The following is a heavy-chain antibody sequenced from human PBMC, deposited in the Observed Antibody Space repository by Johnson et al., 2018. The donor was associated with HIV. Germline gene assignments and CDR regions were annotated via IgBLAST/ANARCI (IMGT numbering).Heavy chain of an antibody. V-gene: IGHV3-30*04. D-gene: IGHD4-17*01. Sequence: QEKLVESGGGLVQPGGSLRLSCAASGITFGDYAMSWIRQAPGKGLEWVASISSDGNNKYFADSVKGRFTISRDNAKNSLYLQMNSLRAEDTAVYYCARGGYGEVFDIWGQGTMVTVSS. CDR2: ISSDGNNK. J-gene: IGHJ3*02. CDR3: ARGGYGEVFDI. CDR1: GITFGDYA.